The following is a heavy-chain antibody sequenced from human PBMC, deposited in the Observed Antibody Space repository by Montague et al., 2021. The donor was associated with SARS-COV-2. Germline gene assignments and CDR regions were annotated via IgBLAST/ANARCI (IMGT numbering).Heavy chain of an antibody. V-gene: IGHV4-31*03. CDR1: GGSISSGGYY. D-gene: IGHD3-3*01. Sequence: TLSLTCTVSGGSISSGGYYWGWIRQHPGKGLEWIGYIDYSGSTYYNPSLKSRVTISVDTSKNQFSLKLSSVTAADTAVYYCARGGTIFGVVTFPFDYWGQGTLVTVSS. CDR2: IDYSGST. CDR3: ARGGTIFGVVTFPFDY. J-gene: IGHJ4*02.